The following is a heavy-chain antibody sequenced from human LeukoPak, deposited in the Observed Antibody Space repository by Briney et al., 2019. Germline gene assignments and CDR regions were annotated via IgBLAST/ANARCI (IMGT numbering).Heavy chain of an antibody. J-gene: IGHJ4*02. CDR2: IRYDGSNK. CDR3: AKDRAKTVRGGTDY. V-gene: IGHV3-30*02. CDR1: GFTFSSYG. Sequence: TGGSLRLSCAASGFTFSSYGMHWVRQAPGKGLEWVEFIRYDGSNKYYADSVKGRFTISRDNSKNTLYLQMNSLRAEDTAVYYCAKDRAKTVRGGTDYWGQGTLVTVSS. D-gene: IGHD3-10*01.